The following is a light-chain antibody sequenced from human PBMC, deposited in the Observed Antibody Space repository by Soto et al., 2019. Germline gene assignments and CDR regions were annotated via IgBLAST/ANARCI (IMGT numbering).Light chain of an antibody. Sequence: DLQMTQSPSTLSAFVGDRVTITCRASQSISSWLAWYQQKPGKAPKVLIYDASSLESGVPSRFSGSGSGTEFTLTITSLEPDDFATYYCQQYSRYPTFGQGTKVEIK. CDR2: DAS. CDR1: QSISSW. J-gene: IGKJ1*01. V-gene: IGKV1-5*01. CDR3: QQYSRYPT.